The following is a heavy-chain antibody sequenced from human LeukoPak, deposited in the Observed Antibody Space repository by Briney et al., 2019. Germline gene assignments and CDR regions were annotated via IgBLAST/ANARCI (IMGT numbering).Heavy chain of an antibody. V-gene: IGHV3-21*01. D-gene: IGHD4-23*01. Sequence: PGGSLRLSCAASGFTFSSYSMNWVRQAPGKGLEWVSSISGSSSYIYYADSVKGRFTISRDNAKNSLYVQMDSLRAEDTAVYYCARSSPRYFYGGNFDYWGQGTLVTVSS. CDR1: GFTFSSYS. CDR3: ARSSPRYFYGGNFDY. CDR2: ISGSSSYI. J-gene: IGHJ4*02.